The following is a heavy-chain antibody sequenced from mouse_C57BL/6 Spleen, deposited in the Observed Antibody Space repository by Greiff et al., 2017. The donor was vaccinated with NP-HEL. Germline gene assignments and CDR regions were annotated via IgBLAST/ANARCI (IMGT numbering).Heavy chain of an antibody. J-gene: IGHJ4*01. CDR2: INPNNGGT. Sequence: VQLKESGPELVKPGASVKIPCKASGFTFTDYNMDWVKQSHGKSLEWVGDINPNNGGTIYNQKFKGKATLTVDKSSSTAYMELRSLTSEDTAVYYCARYDGYYGAMDYWGQGTSVTVSS. CDR1: GFTFTDYN. D-gene: IGHD2-3*01. CDR3: ARYDGYYGAMDY. V-gene: IGHV1-18*01.